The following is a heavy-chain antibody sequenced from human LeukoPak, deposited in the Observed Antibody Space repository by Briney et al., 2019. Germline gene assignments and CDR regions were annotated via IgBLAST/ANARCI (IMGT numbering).Heavy chain of an antibody. D-gene: IGHD3-22*01. J-gene: IGHJ4*02. CDR2: ISYDGSNK. CDR3: ARDYYDSSGPND. V-gene: IGHV3-30-3*01. CDR1: GFTFSSYA. Sequence: PGGSLRLSCAASGFTFSSYAMHWVRQAPGKGLEWVAVISYDGSNKYYADSVKGRFTISRDNSKNTLYLQMNSLRAEDTAVYYCARDYYDSSGPNDWGQGTLVTVSS.